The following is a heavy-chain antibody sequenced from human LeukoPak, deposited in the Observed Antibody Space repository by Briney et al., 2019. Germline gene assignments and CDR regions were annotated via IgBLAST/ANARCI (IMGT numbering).Heavy chain of an antibody. CDR3: ARPVPGPGYFDY. Sequence: ASVKVSCKASGGTFSSYAISWVRQMPGKGLEWMGIIYPGDSDTRYSPSFQGQVTISADKSISTAYLQWSSLKASDTAIYYCARPVPGPGYFDYWGQGTLVTVST. J-gene: IGHJ4*02. CDR2: IYPGDSDT. V-gene: IGHV5-51*01. CDR1: GGTFSSYA.